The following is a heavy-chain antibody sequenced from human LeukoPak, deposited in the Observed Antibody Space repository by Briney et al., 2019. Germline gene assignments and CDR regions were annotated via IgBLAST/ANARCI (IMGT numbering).Heavy chain of an antibody. CDR3: ARDTVARYSSSSADY. CDR2: ISGSGGST. J-gene: IGHJ4*02. Sequence: GGSLRLSCAASGFTFSTYGMSWVRQAPGKGLEWVSAISGSGGSTYYADSVKGRFTISRDNSKNTLYLQMNSLRAEDTAVYYCARDTVARYSSSSADYWGQGTLVTVSS. CDR1: GFTFSTYG. D-gene: IGHD6-6*01. V-gene: IGHV3-23*01.